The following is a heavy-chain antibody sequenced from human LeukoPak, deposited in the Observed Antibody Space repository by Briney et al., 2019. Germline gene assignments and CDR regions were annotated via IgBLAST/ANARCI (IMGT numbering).Heavy chain of an antibody. V-gene: IGHV3-48*01. CDR1: GFTLSSYS. CDR2: ISSSSSTI. Sequence: GGSLRLSCAASGFTLSSYSMNWVRPAPGKGLEWVSYISSSSSTIYYADSVKGRFTISRDNAKNSLYLQMNSLRAEDTAVYYCARDGGYYDSSGSDYWGQGTLVTVSS. CDR3: ARDGGYYDSSGSDY. J-gene: IGHJ4*02. D-gene: IGHD3-22*01.